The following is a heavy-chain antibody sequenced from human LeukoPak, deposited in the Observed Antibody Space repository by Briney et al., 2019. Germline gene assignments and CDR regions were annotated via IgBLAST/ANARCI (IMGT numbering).Heavy chain of an antibody. V-gene: IGHV3-30*03. CDR3: ARGWPRGAFDI. D-gene: IGHD1-26*01. Sequence: TLRLSCAASGFTFSRSAVHWVRQAPGKGLKWVAVISHDGNNTDYTDSVKGRFTISRDNSKNTLYLQMNSLRAEDTAVYYCARGWPRGAFDIWGQGTMVTVSS. J-gene: IGHJ3*02. CDR1: GFTFSRSA. CDR2: ISHDGNNT.